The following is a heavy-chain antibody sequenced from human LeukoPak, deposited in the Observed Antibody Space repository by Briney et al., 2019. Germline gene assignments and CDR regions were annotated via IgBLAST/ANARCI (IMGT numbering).Heavy chain of an antibody. CDR2: ISGSGDNM. Sequence: GGSLRLSCLASKFTFNNYAMTWVRQAPGKGLEWVSSISGSGDNMDYADSVKGRFTISRDNSENTLYLQMNSLIGEDTAVYYCAKDLVRGVIMKYNWFDPWGQGTLVTVSS. D-gene: IGHD3-10*01. J-gene: IGHJ5*02. CDR3: AKDLVRGVIMKYNWFDP. V-gene: IGHV3-23*01. CDR1: KFTFNNYA.